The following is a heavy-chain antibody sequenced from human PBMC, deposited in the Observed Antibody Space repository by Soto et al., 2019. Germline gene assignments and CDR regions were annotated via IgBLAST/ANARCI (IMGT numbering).Heavy chain of an antibody. J-gene: IGHJ4*02. Sequence: EVQLLESGGGLVQPGGSLRLSCAASGFTFSSYAMSWVRQAPGKGLEWVSAISGSGGSTYYADSVKGRFTISRDNSKNTLCLQMNSLRAEDTAVYYWAKGPYGPGSFDYWGQGTVVAVSS. CDR2: ISGSGGST. V-gene: IGHV3-23*01. CDR1: GFTFSSYA. D-gene: IGHD3-10*01. CDR3: AKGPYGPGSFDY.